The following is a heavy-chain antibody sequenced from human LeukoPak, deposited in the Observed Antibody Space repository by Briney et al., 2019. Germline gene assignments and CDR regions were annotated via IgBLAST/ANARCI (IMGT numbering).Heavy chain of an antibody. D-gene: IGHD3-10*01. CDR1: GYTFTGYY. Sequence: ASVKVSSKASGYTFTGYYMHGVRQAPGQGLEWIGWINPNSGGTNYVQKFQGRVTMTRDTSISTAYMELSRLRSDDTAVYYCARDFRFDGSGSIGYYYYYYMDVWGKGNTVTISS. V-gene: IGHV1-2*02. CDR3: ARDFRFDGSGSIGYYYYYYMDV. J-gene: IGHJ6*03. CDR2: INPNSGGT.